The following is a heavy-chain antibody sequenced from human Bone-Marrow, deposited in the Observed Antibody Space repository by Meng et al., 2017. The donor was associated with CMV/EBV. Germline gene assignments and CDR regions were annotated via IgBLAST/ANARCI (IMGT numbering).Heavy chain of an antibody. CDR2: ISYDGSNK. V-gene: IGHV3-30*04. CDR1: GFTLSSYA. D-gene: IGHD2-15*01. CDR3: ARVGGYTPRGAWLVVNKYYGMDV. Sequence: GESLKISCAASGFTLSSYARHWARQAPGKGLEWVAVISYDGSNKYYADSGKGRFTISRDNSKNTLYLQMNSLRAEDRAVYYCARVGGYTPRGAWLVVNKYYGMDVWGQGPTVTVAS. J-gene: IGHJ6*02.